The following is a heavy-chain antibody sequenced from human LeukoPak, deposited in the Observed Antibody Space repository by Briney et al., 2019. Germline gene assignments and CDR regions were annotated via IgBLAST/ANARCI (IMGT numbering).Heavy chain of an antibody. V-gene: IGHV3-23*01. Sequence: GGSLRLSCTASGFTFSNYAMSWVRQAPGKGLEWVSSISGSDGSTYYADSVKGRFTISRDNSKNTLYLQMNSLRVEDTAIYYCAKGRGYCTGGSCYSDYWGQGSLVTASS. CDR2: ISGSDGST. D-gene: IGHD2-15*01. CDR3: AKGRGYCTGGSCYSDY. J-gene: IGHJ4*02. CDR1: GFTFSNYA.